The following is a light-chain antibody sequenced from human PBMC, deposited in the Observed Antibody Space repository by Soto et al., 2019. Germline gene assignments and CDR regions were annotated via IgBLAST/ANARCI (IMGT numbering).Light chain of an antibody. CDR1: QSVSSN. Sequence: EIVMTQSPATLSVSPGERATLSCRASQSVSSNLAWYLQKPGQAPRLLIYGASTRATGIPARFSGSGSGTESTLAINSLQSAALAVHYCQHYNHWPFTFGPGTTLD. V-gene: IGKV3-15*01. CDR3: QHYNHWPFT. J-gene: IGKJ3*01. CDR2: GAS.